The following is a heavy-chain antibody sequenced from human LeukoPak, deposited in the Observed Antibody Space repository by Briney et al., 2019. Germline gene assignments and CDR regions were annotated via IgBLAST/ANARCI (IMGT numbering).Heavy chain of an antibody. Sequence: HPGRSLRLSCAASGFTFSAYGMHWVRQAPGKGLEWVAVISYDGSNKYYADSMKGRFTISRDNSKNTLYLQMNSLRAEDTAVYYCAKDDSSGSSYYFHGMDVWGQGTTATVSS. CDR1: GFTFSAYG. CDR2: ISYDGSNK. J-gene: IGHJ6*02. V-gene: IGHV3-30*18. CDR3: AKDDSSGSSYYFHGMDV. D-gene: IGHD3-22*01.